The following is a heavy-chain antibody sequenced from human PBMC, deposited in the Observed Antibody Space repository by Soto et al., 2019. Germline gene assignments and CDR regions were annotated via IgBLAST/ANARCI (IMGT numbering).Heavy chain of an antibody. D-gene: IGHD6-19*01. CDR3: ARDSATQWLDFDY. CDR1: GYTFTSYG. V-gene: IGHV1-18*01. Sequence: ASVKVSCKASGYTFTSYGISWVRQAPGQGLEWMGWISAYNGNTNYAQKLQGRVTMTTDTSTSTAYVELRSLRSDDTAVYYCARDSATQWLDFDYWGQGTLVTVSS. CDR2: ISAYNGNT. J-gene: IGHJ4*02.